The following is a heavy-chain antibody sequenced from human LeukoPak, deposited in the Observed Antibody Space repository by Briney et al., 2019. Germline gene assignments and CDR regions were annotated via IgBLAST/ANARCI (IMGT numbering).Heavy chain of an antibody. CDR1: GGSFSGYY. CDR3: ARVVDTMVRGVKSFDP. V-gene: IGHV4-34*01. D-gene: IGHD3-10*01. Sequence: SETLSLTCAVYGGSFSGYYWSWIRQPPGKGLEWIGEINHSGSNNYNPSLKSRVTISVDTSKNQFSLKLSSVPAADTAVYYCARVVDTMVRGVKSFDPWGQGTLVAVSS. CDR2: INHSGSN. J-gene: IGHJ5*02.